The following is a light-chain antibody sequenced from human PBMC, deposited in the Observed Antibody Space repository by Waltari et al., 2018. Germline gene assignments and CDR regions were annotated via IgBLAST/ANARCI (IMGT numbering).Light chain of an antibody. J-gene: IGLJ3*02. CDR2: DVS. V-gene: IGLV2-14*03. CDR3: SSYTNSNTWV. CDR1: SSDVGGYNY. Sequence: QSALTQPASVSGSPGQSITISCTGTSSDVGGYNYVAWYQQHPGKAPKVLSYDVSNRPSGVSNRCSGSKSGNTASRTISGLQAEDEAAYYCSSYTNSNTWVFGGGTKLTVL.